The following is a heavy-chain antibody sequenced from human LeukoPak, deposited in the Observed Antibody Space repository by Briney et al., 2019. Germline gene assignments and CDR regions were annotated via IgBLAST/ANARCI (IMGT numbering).Heavy chain of an antibody. CDR2: ISGSGGST. CDR3: AKATVSGNFDY. CDR1: GFTFSSYA. J-gene: IGHJ4*02. D-gene: IGHD6-19*01. V-gene: IGHV3-23*01. Sequence: GGSLRLSCAASGFTFSSYAVSWVRQAPGKGLEWVSAISGSGGSTYYADSVKGRFSISRDNSKNTLYLQMNSLRAEDTAVYYCAKATVSGNFDYWGQGTLVTVSS.